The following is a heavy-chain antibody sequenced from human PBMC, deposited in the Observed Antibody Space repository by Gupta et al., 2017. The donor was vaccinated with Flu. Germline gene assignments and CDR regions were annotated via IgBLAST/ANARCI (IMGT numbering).Heavy chain of an antibody. Sequence: EVQLVESGGGLVQPGGSLRLSCAASGFTFSSYAMHWVRQAPGKGLEYVSAISSNGGSTYYANSVKGRFTISRDNSKNTLYLQMGSLRAEDMAVYYCARGSFSSSSREDYYYYGMDVWGQGTTVTVSS. J-gene: IGHJ6*02. CDR2: ISSNGGST. CDR1: GFTFSSYA. V-gene: IGHV3-64*01. D-gene: IGHD6-6*01. CDR3: ARGSFSSSSREDYYYYGMDV.